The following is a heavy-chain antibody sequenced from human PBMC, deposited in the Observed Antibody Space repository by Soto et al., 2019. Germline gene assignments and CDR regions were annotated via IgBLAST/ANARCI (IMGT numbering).Heavy chain of an antibody. CDR3: ARGVRAETYYNAFDY. Sequence: QVQLVESGGGVVQPGSSLRLSCAASEFSFKNYAFHWVRQAPGKGLEWVALISHNDEPKIFYADSVQGRFTISRDNFKNTVYLQMNSLRDEDTAVYHCARGVRAETYYNAFDYWGQGTQVTVSS. D-gene: IGHD3-10*01. CDR2: ISHNDEPKI. CDR1: EFSFKNYA. J-gene: IGHJ4*01. V-gene: IGHV3-30-3*01.